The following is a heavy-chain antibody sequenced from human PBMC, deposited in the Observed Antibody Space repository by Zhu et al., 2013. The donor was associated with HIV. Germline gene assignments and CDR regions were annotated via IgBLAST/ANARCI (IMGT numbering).Heavy chain of an antibody. J-gene: IGHJ4*02. V-gene: IGHV1-69*01. Sequence: QVQLVQSGAEVKKPESSVRVSCKASRGSFSSYTVAWVRQAPGQGLEWMGGVVPMFGTTHYAQRFQGRVTISADESTSTAYMELSSLRSEDTAVYYCARSYYYDSRWLLSFLFDYVGPREPWSPSP. D-gene: IGHD3-22*01. CDR3: ARSYYYDSRWLLSFLFDY. CDR1: RGSFSSYT. CDR2: VVPMFGTT.